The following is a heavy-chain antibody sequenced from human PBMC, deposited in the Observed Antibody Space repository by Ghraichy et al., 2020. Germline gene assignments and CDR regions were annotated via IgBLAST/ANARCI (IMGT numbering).Heavy chain of an antibody. CDR1: TFTFSNYA. Sequence: GGSLRLSCAASTFTFSNYAMSWVRQAPGKGLQWVSGISGSDGKTYYADSVKGRFTITRDNSKNTLYLQINSLRAEDTAIYYCAKDRAGDGGYYYYAMDVWGQGPRSPSP. J-gene: IGHJ6*02. CDR2: ISGSDGKT. CDR3: AKDRAGDGGYYYYAMDV. D-gene: IGHD3-10*01. V-gene: IGHV3-23*01.